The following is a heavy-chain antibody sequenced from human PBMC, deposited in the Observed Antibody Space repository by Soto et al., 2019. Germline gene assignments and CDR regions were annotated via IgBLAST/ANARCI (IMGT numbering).Heavy chain of an antibody. CDR2: ISSSSSTI. J-gene: IGHJ1*01. CDR1: GFTFSSYS. D-gene: IGHD2-21*02. V-gene: IGHV3-48*02. Sequence: GGSLRLSCAASGFTFSSYSMNWVRQAPGKGLEWVSYISSSSSTIYYADSVKGRFTISRDNAKNSLYLQMNSLRDEDTAVYYCAATKHKSYCGGDCLYFQHWGQGTLVTVSS. CDR3: AATKHKSYCGGDCLYFQH.